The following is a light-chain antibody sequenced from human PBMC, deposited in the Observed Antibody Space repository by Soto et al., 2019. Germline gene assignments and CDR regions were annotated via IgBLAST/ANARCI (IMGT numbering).Light chain of an antibody. CDR3: SSYTSSSTAV. Sequence: QSVLTQPASVSGSPGQSITISCTGTSSDVGGYNYVSWYQRHPGKAPKLMIYDVSNRPSGVSNRFSGSKSGNTASLTISGLQAEDEADYYCSSYTSSSTAVFGGGTQLTVL. CDR1: SSDVGGYNY. J-gene: IGLJ7*01. CDR2: DVS. V-gene: IGLV2-14*01.